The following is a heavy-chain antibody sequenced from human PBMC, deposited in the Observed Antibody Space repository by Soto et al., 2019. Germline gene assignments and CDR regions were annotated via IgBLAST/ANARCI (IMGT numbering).Heavy chain of an antibody. D-gene: IGHD1-26*01. CDR2: IYWNDDQ. Sequence: SGPTLVNPTQTLTLTCTFSGFSLSTSGVGVGWIRQPPGKALEWLALIYWNDDQRYSPSLKSRPTITKDTSKNQVVLTMTNMDPVATATYPCAQPDKSTGSYTLGVCGNGTMVTVS. CDR3: AQPDKSTGSYTLGV. V-gene: IGHV2-5*01. J-gene: IGHJ3*01. CDR1: GFSLSTSGVG.